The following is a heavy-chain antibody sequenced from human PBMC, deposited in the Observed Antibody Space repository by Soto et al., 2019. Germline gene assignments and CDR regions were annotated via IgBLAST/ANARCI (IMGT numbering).Heavy chain of an antibody. Sequence: PGGSLRLSCAASGFTFSSYSMNWVRQAPGKGLEWVSSISSSSSYIYYEDSVKGRFTISRDNAKNSLYLQMNSLRAEDTAVYYCARVSSNSPYYYGMDVWGQGTTVTVSS. CDR3: ARVSSNSPYYYGMDV. V-gene: IGHV3-21*01. CDR1: GFTFSSYS. D-gene: IGHD4-4*01. CDR2: ISSSSSYI. J-gene: IGHJ6*02.